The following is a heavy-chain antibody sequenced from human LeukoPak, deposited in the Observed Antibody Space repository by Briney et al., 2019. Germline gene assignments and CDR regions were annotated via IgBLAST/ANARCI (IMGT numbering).Heavy chain of an antibody. CDR3: ARGMVACTNGVCYTRDAFDI. D-gene: IGHD2-8*01. V-gene: IGHV4-34*01. CDR2: INHSGST. Sequence: PSETLSLTCAVYGGSFSGYYWSWIRQPPGKGLEWIGEINHSGSTNYNPSLKSRVTISVDTSKNQFSLKLSSVTAADTAVYYCARGMVACTNGVCYTRDAFDIWGQGTMGTVSS. J-gene: IGHJ3*02. CDR1: GGSFSGYY.